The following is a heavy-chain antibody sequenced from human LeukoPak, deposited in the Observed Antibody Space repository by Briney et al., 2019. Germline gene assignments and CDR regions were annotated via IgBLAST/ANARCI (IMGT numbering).Heavy chain of an antibody. J-gene: IGHJ6*03. CDR2: ISSSSSTI. CDR3: ARDRSGYSGYVSYMDV. D-gene: IGHD5-12*01. Sequence: GGSLRLSCAASGFTFSSYSMNWVRQAPGKGLEWVSYISSSSSTIYYADSVKGRFTISRDNAKNSLYLQMDSLRAEVTAVYYCARDRSGYSGYVSYMDVWGKGTTVTISS. V-gene: IGHV3-48*04. CDR1: GFTFSSYS.